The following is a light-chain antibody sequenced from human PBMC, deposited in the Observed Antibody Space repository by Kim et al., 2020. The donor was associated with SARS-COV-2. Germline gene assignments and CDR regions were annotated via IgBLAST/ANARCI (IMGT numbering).Light chain of an antibody. J-gene: IGKJ5*01. CDR3: QQYNKWPPIT. CDR2: GGS. Sequence: EIVMTQSPATLSVSPGERATLSCRASQSISSNFAWYQQKHGQAPRLLLYGGSTRAAGIPARFSGSGSGTEFTLTISSLPSEDFAVYYCQQYNKWPPITFGQGTRLEIK. V-gene: IGKV3-15*01. CDR1: QSISSN.